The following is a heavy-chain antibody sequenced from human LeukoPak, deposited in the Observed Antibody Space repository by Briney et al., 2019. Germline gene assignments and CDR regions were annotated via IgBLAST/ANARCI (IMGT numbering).Heavy chain of an antibody. CDR3: ARGATYHALDI. D-gene: IGHD4/OR15-4a*01. V-gene: IGHV1-46*01. J-gene: IGHJ3*02. Sequence: ASVKVSCKPFGYTFTTYYIHWVRQAPGLGLVWMGVIIPSDGSTAYAQKFQGTVAMTRDTSTSTVYMELSSLSSEDTAVYYCARGATYHALDIWGQGTMVTVSS. CDR1: GYTFTTYY. CDR2: IIPSDGST.